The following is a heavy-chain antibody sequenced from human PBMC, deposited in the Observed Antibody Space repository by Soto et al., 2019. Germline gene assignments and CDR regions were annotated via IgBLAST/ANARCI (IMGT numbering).Heavy chain of an antibody. J-gene: IGHJ6*02. CDR3: ARELLRYSNDRGENYYYGMDV. V-gene: IGHV6-1*01. CDR1: GDSVSSNSAA. Sequence: PSQTLSLTCAISGDSVSSNSAAWNWIRQSPSRGLEWLGRTYYRSKWYNDYAVSVKSRITINPDTSKNQFSLQLNSVTPEDTAVYHPARELLRYSNDRGENYYYGMDVWGQGTTVTVS. CDR2: TYYRSKWYN. D-gene: IGHD6-13*01.